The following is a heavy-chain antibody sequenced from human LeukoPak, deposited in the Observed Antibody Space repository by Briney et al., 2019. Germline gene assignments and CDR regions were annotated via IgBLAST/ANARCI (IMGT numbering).Heavy chain of an antibody. V-gene: IGHV1-2*02. J-gene: IGHJ6*02. CDR2: INPNSGGT. D-gene: IGHD3-10*01. CDR1: GYTFTCYY. CDR3: ARDDLYGSGSYDYYYYGMDV. Sequence: ASVKVSCKASGYTFTCYYMHWVRQAPGQGLEWMGWINPNSGGTNYAQKFQGRVTMTRDTSISTAYMELSRLRSDDTAVYYCARDDLYGSGSYDYYYYGMDVWGQGTTVTVSS.